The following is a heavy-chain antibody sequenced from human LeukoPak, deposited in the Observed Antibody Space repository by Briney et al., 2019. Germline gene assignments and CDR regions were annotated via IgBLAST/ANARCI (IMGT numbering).Heavy chain of an antibody. J-gene: IGHJ6*02. CDR2: IIPIFGIA. Sequence: SVKVSCKASGGTFSSYAISWVRQAPGQGLEWMGRIIPIFGIANYAQKFQGRVTITADKSTSTAYMELSSLRSEDTAVYYCARDPMGDLYYGMDVWGQGTTVTVSS. V-gene: IGHV1-69*04. CDR1: GGTFSSYA. D-gene: IGHD1-26*01. CDR3: ARDPMGDLYYGMDV.